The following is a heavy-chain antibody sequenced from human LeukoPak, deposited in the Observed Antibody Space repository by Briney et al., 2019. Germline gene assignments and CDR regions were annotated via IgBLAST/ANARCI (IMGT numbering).Heavy chain of an antibody. Sequence: PGGSLRLSCAASGFTFSRYWMSWVRQAPGKGLEWLANIKQDGSEKYYVDSVKGRFTISRDNAKNSLYLQMNSLRVEDTAVYYCAKDLKRSSWYGTNIDYWGQGTLVTVSS. CDR1: GFTFSRYW. V-gene: IGHV3-7*01. J-gene: IGHJ4*02. CDR2: IKQDGSEK. CDR3: AKDLKRSSWYGTNIDY. D-gene: IGHD6-13*01.